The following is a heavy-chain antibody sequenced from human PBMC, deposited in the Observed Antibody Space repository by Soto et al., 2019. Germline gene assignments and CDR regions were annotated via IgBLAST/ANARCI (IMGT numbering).Heavy chain of an antibody. V-gene: IGHV4-59*01. CDR2: IFHSGIT. CDR3: ARDRYFYDSAGYYRTPDS. J-gene: IGHJ5*01. CDR1: GGSFNNDY. Sequence: SETLSLTCTISGGSFNNDYWTWIRQSPGKGLEWIGYIFHSGITDYNPSVKSRVTISIDKSKNLFSLKLTSVTAADTAVYYCARDRYFYDSAGYYRTPDSWGQGILVTVSS. D-gene: IGHD3-22*01.